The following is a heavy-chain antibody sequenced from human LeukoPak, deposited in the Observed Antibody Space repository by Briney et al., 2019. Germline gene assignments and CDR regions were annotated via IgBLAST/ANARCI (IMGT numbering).Heavy chain of an antibody. CDR2: IYPGDSDT. J-gene: IGHJ3*02. Sequence: RGESLKISCKGSGYSFTSYWIGWVRQMPGKGLEWMGIIYPGDSDTRYSPSFQGQVTISADKSISTAYLQWSSLKASDTAMYYCARHGTVTSYDAFDIWAKGQWSPSLQ. CDR1: GYSFTSYW. V-gene: IGHV5-51*01. CDR3: ARHGTVTSYDAFDI. D-gene: IGHD4-17*01.